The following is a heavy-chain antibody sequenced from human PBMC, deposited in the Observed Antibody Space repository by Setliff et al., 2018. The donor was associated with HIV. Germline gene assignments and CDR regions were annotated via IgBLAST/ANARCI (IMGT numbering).Heavy chain of an antibody. Sequence: SETLSLTCTVSGGSISSRNFYWGWIRQPPGKGLEWIGSIAYTGSGYYNSSLKSRVTISVDTSRNECSLELTSVTAADTAVYYCAREVRWELPQGFDHWGQGSQVTVSS. CDR2: IAYTGSG. CDR1: GGSISSRNFY. D-gene: IGHD1-26*01. V-gene: IGHV4-39*07. J-gene: IGHJ4*02. CDR3: AREVRWELPQGFDH.